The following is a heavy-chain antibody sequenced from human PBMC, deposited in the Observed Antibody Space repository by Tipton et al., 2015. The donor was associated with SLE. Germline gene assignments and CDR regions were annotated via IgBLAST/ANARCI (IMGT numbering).Heavy chain of an antibody. Sequence: TLSLTCAVYGGSFSGYYWSWIRQPPGKGLEWIGEINHSGSTNYNPSLKSRVTISVDTSKNPFSLKLSSVTAADTAVYYCATCQQDDAFDIWGQGTMVTVSS. CDR3: ATCQQDDAFDI. V-gene: IGHV4-34*01. CDR1: GGSFSGYY. J-gene: IGHJ3*02. D-gene: IGHD6-13*01. CDR2: INHSGST.